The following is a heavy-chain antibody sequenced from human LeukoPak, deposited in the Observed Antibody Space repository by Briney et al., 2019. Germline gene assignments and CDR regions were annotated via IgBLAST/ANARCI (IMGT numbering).Heavy chain of an antibody. D-gene: IGHD2-2*02. J-gene: IGHJ6*03. V-gene: IGHV3-23*01. CDR1: GFTFSSYA. CDR2: ISGSGGST. CDR3: AKWLLPAAIRYYYYMDV. Sequence: GGSLRLSCAASGFTFSSYAMSWVRQAPGKGLEWVSAISGSGGSTYYADSVKGRFTISRDNSKNTLYLQMNRLRAEDTAVYYCAKWLLPAAIRYYYYMDVWGKGTTVTVSS.